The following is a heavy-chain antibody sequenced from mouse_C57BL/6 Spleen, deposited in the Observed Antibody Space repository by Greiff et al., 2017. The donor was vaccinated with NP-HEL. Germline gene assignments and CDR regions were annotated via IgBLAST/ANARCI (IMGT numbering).Heavy chain of an antibody. CDR1: GYTFTSYW. Sequence: QVQLQQPGAELVKPGASVKLSCKASGYTFTSYWMHWLKQRPGQGLEWIGMIHPNSGSTNYNEKFKSKATLTVDKSSSTAYMQLSSLTSEDSAVYYCATPTTYSNYVYWGQGTTLTVSS. D-gene: IGHD2-5*01. V-gene: IGHV1-64*01. CDR2: IHPNSGST. J-gene: IGHJ2*01. CDR3: ATPTTYSNYVY.